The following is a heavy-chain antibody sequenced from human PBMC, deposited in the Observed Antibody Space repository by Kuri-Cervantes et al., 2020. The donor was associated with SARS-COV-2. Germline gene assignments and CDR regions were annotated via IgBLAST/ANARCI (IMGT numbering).Heavy chain of an antibody. CDR1: GGSISSYY. J-gene: IGHJ5*02. CDR2: IYYSGST. D-gene: IGHD2-15*01. CDR3: ARGVVAATANWFDP. Sequence: SGTLSLTCTVSGGSISSYYWSWIRQPPGKGLEWIGYIYYSGSTNYNPSLKSRVTISVDTSKNQFSLKLSSVTAADTAVYYCARGVVAATANWFDPWGQGTLVTVSS. V-gene: IGHV4-59*12.